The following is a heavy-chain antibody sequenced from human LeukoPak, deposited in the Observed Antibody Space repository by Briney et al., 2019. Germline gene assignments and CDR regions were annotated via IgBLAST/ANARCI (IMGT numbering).Heavy chain of an antibody. J-gene: IGHJ6*02. CDR3: ARSIGLTGGGVDV. Sequence: PGGSLRLSCAVSGITLSNYGMSWVRQAPGKGLEWVSYITDSGNTIHYADSVKGRFTISRDNAKNSLYLQMNSLRAEDTAVYYCARSIGLTGGGVDVWGQGTTVTVSS. CDR1: GITLSNYG. D-gene: IGHD3-9*01. V-gene: IGHV3-11*01. CDR2: ITDSGNTI.